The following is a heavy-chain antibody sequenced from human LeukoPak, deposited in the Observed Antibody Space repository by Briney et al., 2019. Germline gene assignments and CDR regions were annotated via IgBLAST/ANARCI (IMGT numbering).Heavy chain of an antibody. Sequence: SETLSLTCTVSGGSISSYYWSWIRQPPGKGLEWIGYIYYSGSTNYNPSLKSRVTISVDTSKNQFSLKLSSVTAADTAVYYCARWEQQLRGDYWGQGTLVTVSS. J-gene: IGHJ4*02. CDR2: IYYSGST. CDR3: ARWEQQLRGDY. V-gene: IGHV4-59*12. D-gene: IGHD6-13*01. CDR1: GGSISSYY.